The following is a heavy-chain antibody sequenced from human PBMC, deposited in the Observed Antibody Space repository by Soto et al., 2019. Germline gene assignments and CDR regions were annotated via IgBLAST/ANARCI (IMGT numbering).Heavy chain of an antibody. Sequence: SETLSLTGAVYGGSFSTYYWSWIRQPPGKGLGGFGEINHSAITNYNPSLKSRVTISVDTSKNQFSLKLSSVTAADTPVYYCARVQGVAAAGNWFDHWGQGTLVTVSS. J-gene: IGHJ5*02. D-gene: IGHD6-13*01. CDR2: INHSAIT. V-gene: IGHV4-34*01. CDR1: GGSFSTYY. CDR3: ARVQGVAAAGNWFDH.